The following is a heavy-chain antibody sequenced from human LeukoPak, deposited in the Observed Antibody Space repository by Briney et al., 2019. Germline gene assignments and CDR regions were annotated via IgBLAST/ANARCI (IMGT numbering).Heavy chain of an antibody. J-gene: IGHJ4*02. D-gene: IGHD6-6*01. Sequence: SQTLSLTCTVSGGSISSGSYYWSWIRQPAGKGLEWIGRIYTSGSTNYNPSLKSRVTMSVDTSKNQFSLKLSSVTAADTAVYYCARESIAARGGDYWGQGTLVTVSS. V-gene: IGHV4-61*02. CDR3: ARESIAARGGDY. CDR2: IYTSGST. CDR1: GGSISSGSYY.